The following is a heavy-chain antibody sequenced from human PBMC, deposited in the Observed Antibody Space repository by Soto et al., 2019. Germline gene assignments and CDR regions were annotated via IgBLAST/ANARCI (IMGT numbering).Heavy chain of an antibody. CDR2: IGDRRGGT. CDR1: GFTVTTYG. V-gene: IGHV3-23*01. Sequence: EVQLLESGGGLVQPGGSLRLSCTVSGFTVTTYGMSWLRQAPGKGLEWVSGIGDRRGGTYYAASAKGRFNISGDTSNNKLFLQMNSLRAEDTASYYCERLLPFPGVWGSYRHRIDFEYWGRGTLVTVSS. CDR3: ERLLPFPGVWGSYRHRIDFEY. D-gene: IGHD3-16*02. J-gene: IGHJ4*02.